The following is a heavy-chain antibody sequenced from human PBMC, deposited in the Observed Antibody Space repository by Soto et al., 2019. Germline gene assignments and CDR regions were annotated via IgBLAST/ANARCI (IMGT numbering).Heavy chain of an antibody. V-gene: IGHV1-46*01. CDR1: GYTFTSYY. CDR2: INPSGGST. CDR3: ARDGRHCSSTSCYHYYGMGV. D-gene: IGHD2-2*01. Sequence: ASVKVSCKASGYTFTSYYMHWVRQAPGQGLEWMGIINPSGGSTSYAQKFQGRVTMTRDTSTSTVYMELSSLRSEDTAVYYCARDGRHCSSTSCYHYYGMGVWGQGTTVTVSS. J-gene: IGHJ6*02.